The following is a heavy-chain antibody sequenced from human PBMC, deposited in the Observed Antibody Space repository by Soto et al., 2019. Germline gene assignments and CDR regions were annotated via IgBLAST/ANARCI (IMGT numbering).Heavy chain of an antibody. CDR3: NRGSEYDFWSGYL. V-gene: IGHV1-69*06. CDR1: GGTSTRYA. J-gene: IGHJ4*02. Sequence: QERLVQSGAEVRKPGSSVKVSCKVTGGTSTRYAINWVRQAPGQGLEWMGGIVPMFGTSKYAQKFQGRVTIIADTSPNIAYMELRSLRSEDTAVYYCNRGSEYDFWSGYLWGQGTLVSVSS. D-gene: IGHD3-3*01. CDR2: IVPMFGTS.